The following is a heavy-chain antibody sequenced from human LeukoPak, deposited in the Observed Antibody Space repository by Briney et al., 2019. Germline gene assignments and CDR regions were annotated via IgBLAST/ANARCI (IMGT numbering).Heavy chain of an antibody. Sequence: GGSLRLSCAASGFTFSSYAMHWVRQAPGKGLEYVSAISSNGGSTCYANSVKGRFTISRDNSKNTLYLQMGSLRAEDMAVYYCARDYGGNSGVWYYFDYWGQGTLVTVSS. V-gene: IGHV3-64*01. CDR2: ISSNGGST. CDR3: ARDYGGNSGVWYYFDY. J-gene: IGHJ4*02. D-gene: IGHD4-23*01. CDR1: GFTFSSYA.